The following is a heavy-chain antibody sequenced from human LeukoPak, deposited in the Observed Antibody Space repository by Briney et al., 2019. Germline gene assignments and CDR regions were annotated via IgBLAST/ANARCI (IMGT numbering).Heavy chain of an antibody. D-gene: IGHD3-10*01. J-gene: IGHJ4*02. CDR3: ASSSPNYYGSGSYGN. V-gene: IGHV1-8*01. CDR2: MNSNSGNT. Sequence: KALCPACESALKGKDIDRGGRGIVKRHEWMGWMNSNSGNTGYAQKFQGRITMTRNTSISTAYMELSSLRSEDTAVYYCASSSPNYYGSGSYGNWGQGTLGTVSS. CDR1: ESALKGKD.